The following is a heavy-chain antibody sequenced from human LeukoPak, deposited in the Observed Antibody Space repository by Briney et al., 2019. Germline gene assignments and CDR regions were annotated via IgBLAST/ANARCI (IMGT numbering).Heavy chain of an antibody. CDR1: GYTFTGYY. D-gene: IGHD3-16*01. J-gene: IGHJ3*02. V-gene: IGHV1-2*02. CDR2: INPNSGGT. Sequence: GASVKVSCKASGYTFTGYYMHWVRQVPGQGLEWMGWINPNSGGTNYAQKFQGRVSMTRDTSISTAYMELNSLRSDDTAVYYCARPRGVTGAFDIWGQGTMVTVSS. CDR3: ARPRGVTGAFDI.